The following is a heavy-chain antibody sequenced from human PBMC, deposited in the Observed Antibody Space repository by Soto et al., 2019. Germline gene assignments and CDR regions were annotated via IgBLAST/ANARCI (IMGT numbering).Heavy chain of an antibody. V-gene: IGHV3-33*01. J-gene: IGHJ4*02. CDR2: IWYDGSNK. D-gene: IGHD4-17*01. CDR1: GFTFSSYV. Sequence: PGGSLRLSCAASGFTFSSYVMHWVRQAPGKGLEWVAVIWYDGSNKYYADSVKGRFTISRDNSKNTLYLQMNSLRAEDTAVYYCAREIDYGDSKYYFDYWGQGTLVTVSS. CDR3: AREIDYGDSKYYFDY.